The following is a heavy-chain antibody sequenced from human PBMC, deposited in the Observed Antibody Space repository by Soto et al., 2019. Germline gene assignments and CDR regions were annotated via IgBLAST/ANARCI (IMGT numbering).Heavy chain of an antibody. CDR3: ARKYSGRYDDAFDI. CDR2: IYRGGST. J-gene: IGHJ3*02. CDR1: DITFSTNC. Sequence: GGSLRLSGAASDITFSTNCMSWFRQAPGKGLEWVSVIYRGGSTSYEDSAKGRFTTSRDNSNNTLYLQMNSLRDEDKAVYYCARKYSGRYDDAFDIWGQGTMVTVSS. V-gene: IGHV3-53*01. D-gene: IGHD1-26*01.